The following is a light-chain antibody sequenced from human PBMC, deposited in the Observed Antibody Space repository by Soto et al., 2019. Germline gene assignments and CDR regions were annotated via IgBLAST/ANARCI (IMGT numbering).Light chain of an antibody. CDR2: GNS. CDR1: GSNIGAGYD. Sequence: QSVLTQPPSVSGAPGQRVTISCTGSGSNIGAGYDVHWYQQLPGTAPKRLIYGNSNRPSGVPDRFSGSKSGTSASLAITGLQAEDEADYYCQSYDSSLSGYVFGTGTKLTVL. V-gene: IGLV1-40*01. CDR3: QSYDSSLSGYV. J-gene: IGLJ1*01.